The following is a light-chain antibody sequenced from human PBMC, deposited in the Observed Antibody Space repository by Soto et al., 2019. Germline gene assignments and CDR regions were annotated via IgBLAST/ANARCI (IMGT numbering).Light chain of an antibody. CDR3: QKYNSAPQIT. J-gene: IGKJ5*01. CDR2: AAS. V-gene: IGKV1-27*01. Sequence: DIQMTQSPSSQSASVGDRVTITCRASQGISNYLAWYQQKPGKVPKLLIYAASTLQSGVPSRFSGSGSGTDFTLTISSLQPEDVATYYCQKYNSAPQITFGQGTRLEIK. CDR1: QGISNY.